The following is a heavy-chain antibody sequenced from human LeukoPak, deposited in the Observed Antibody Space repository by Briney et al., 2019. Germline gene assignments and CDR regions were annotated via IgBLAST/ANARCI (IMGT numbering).Heavy chain of an antibody. Sequence: GGSLRLSCAASGFTFSSYWMPWVRQAPGKGLVWVSRINSDGSSTSYADSVKGRFTISRDNAKNTLYLQMSSLRAEDTAVYYCARVEGYCSSTSCYTPHYWGQGTLVTVSS. CDR1: GFTFSSYW. J-gene: IGHJ4*02. V-gene: IGHV3-74*01. D-gene: IGHD2-2*02. CDR3: ARVEGYCSSTSCYTPHY. CDR2: INSDGSST.